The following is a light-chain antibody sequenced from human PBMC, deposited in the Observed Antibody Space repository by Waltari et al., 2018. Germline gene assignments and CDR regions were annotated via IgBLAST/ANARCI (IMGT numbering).Light chain of an antibody. CDR2: GND. Sequence: SSELTPDPAVSVALGQPVRITCQGDTLSVYYPNWYQQKPGQAPLLVIYGNDNRPSGIPDRFSGSRSENTGALTITGVQAEDEADYYCNSRDSSGTRVLFGGGTKLTVL. J-gene: IGLJ2*01. V-gene: IGLV3-19*01. CDR1: TLSVYY. CDR3: NSRDSSGTRVL.